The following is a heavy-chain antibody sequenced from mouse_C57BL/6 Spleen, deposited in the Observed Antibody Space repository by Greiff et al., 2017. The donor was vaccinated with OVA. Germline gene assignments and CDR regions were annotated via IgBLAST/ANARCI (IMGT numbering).Heavy chain of an antibody. D-gene: IGHD1-1*01. CDR3: ARAYYYGSSTGFAY. CDR1: GYKFTDYY. V-gene: IGHV1-26*01. J-gene: IGHJ3*01. CDR2: INPNNGGT. Sequence: EVQLQQSGPELVKPGASVKISCKASGYKFTDYYMNWVKQSHGKSLEWIGDINPNNGGTRYNQKFKGKATLTVDKSSSTAYMELRSLTSEDSAVYYCARAYYYGSSTGFAYWGQGTLVTVSA.